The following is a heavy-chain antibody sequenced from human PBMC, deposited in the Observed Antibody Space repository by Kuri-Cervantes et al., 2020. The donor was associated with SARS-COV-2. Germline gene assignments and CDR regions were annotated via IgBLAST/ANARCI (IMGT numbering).Heavy chain of an antibody. Sequence: SVTVSCKGSGYSCTSYWISWVRQAPGQGLEWMGGIIPIFGTANYAQTFQGRVTITADESTSTAYMELNSLRDEDTAVYYCAKVAGLLQYPDYWGQGTLVTVSS. CDR3: AKVAGLLQYPDY. CDR2: IIPIFGTA. V-gene: IGHV1-69*13. D-gene: IGHD4-11*01. J-gene: IGHJ4*02. CDR1: GYSCTSYW.